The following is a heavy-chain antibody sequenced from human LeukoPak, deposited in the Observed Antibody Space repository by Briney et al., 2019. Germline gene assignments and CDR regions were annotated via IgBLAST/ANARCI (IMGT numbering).Heavy chain of an antibody. CDR3: AREHYFYHMDA. V-gene: IGHV3-7*01. CDR1: GLTLSSDW. J-gene: IGHJ6*03. CDR2: VNQAGTGK. Sequence: GSLRLAFSASGLTLSSDWMSSVRQAPGQGLNCVANVNQAGTGKYYVDSVKVRFTISRGNAENSLWLHMNILPAEHGAVFYCAREHYFYHMDAWGEGTTVTVSS.